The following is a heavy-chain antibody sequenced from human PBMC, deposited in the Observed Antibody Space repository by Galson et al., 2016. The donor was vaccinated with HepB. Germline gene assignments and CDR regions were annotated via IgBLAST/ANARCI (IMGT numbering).Heavy chain of an antibody. CDR2: IIPMFGIP. D-gene: IGHD3-3*02. Sequence: SVKVSCKASGGGFSSYAITWVRQAPGQGLEWMGGIIPMFGIPNYAQKFQGRVTITADESTNTAFMEMSSLRSEDTAIYYCANLAFQFRRSKYTFHGLDVWGQGTTVTVSS. CDR1: GGGFSSYA. V-gene: IGHV1-69*13. CDR3: ANLAFQFRRSKYTFHGLDV. J-gene: IGHJ6*02.